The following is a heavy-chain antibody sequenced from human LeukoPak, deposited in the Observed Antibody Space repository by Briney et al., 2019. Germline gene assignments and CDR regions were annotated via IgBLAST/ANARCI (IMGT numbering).Heavy chain of an antibody. V-gene: IGHV4-4*07. CDR3: ARHDPIVGTPDAFDI. Sequence: ASETLSLTSTVSGGSISSYYWSWIRQPAGKGLEWIGRIYTSGSTNYNPSLKSRVTMSVDTSKNQFSLKLISVTAADTAVYYCARHDPIVGTPDAFDIWGQGTMVTVSS. CDR1: GGSISSYY. D-gene: IGHD1-26*01. J-gene: IGHJ3*02. CDR2: IYTSGST.